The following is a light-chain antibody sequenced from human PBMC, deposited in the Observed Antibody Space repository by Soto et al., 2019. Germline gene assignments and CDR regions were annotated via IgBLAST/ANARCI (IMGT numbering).Light chain of an antibody. CDR1: YHLRDY. CDR3: QQYENLPYT. CDR2: DAS. Sequence: DTQIAQSPFPLSAFVRERVTITWPARYHLRDYLNWYQQRPGRAPKLLIYDASNLEIGVPTRFSGSASGTDFTFTINGLQPEDIATYYCQQYENLPYTFGQGTKLEIK. V-gene: IGKV1-33*01. J-gene: IGKJ2*01.